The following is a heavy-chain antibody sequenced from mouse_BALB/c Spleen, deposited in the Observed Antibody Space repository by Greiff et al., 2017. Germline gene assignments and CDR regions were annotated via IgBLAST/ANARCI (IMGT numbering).Heavy chain of an antibody. D-gene: IGHD1-1*01. J-gene: IGHJ2*01. CDR2: INSNGGST. V-gene: IGHV5-6-3*01. CDR3: ARDGGGKRFDY. Sequence: DVQLVESGGGLVQPGGSLKLSCAASGFTFSSYGMSWVRQTPDKRLELVATINSNGGSTYCPDSVKGRFTISRDNAKNTLYLQMSSLKSEDTAMYYCARDGGGKRFDYWGQGTTLTVSS. CDR1: GFTFSSYG.